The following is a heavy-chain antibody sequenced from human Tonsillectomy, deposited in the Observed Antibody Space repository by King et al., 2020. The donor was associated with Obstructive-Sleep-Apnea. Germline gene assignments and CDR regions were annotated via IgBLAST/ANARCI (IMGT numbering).Heavy chain of an antibody. Sequence: VQLQESGPGLVKPSETLSLTCTVSGGSISSYYWSWIRQPPGKGLEWIGDIYSSGSTNSNPSLKSRVTISVDTSKNQFSLKLCSVTAADTAVYYCARHQFDSSGYYSFDYWGQGTLVTVSS. CDR3: ARHQFDSSGYYSFDY. D-gene: IGHD3-22*01. CDR1: GGSISSYY. J-gene: IGHJ4*02. CDR2: IYSSGST. V-gene: IGHV4-59*08.